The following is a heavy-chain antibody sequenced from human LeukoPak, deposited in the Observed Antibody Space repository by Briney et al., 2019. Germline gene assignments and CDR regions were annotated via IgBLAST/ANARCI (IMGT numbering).Heavy chain of an antibody. J-gene: IGHJ6*02. D-gene: IGHD3-9*01. CDR1: GFTVSSNY. Sequence: GGSLRLSCAASGFTVSSNYMSWVRQAPGKGLEWVSVIYSGGSTYYADSVKGRFTISRDNSKNTLYLQMNSLRAEDTAVYYCARDPPPDYDILTGYPRYGMDVWGQGTTVTVSS. V-gene: IGHV3-66*01. CDR2: IYSGGST. CDR3: ARDPPPDYDILTGYPRYGMDV.